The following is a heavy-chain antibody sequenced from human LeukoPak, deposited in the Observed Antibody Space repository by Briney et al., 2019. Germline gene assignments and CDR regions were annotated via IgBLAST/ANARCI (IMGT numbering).Heavy chain of an antibody. J-gene: IGHJ3*02. CDR2: ISSSSSYI. D-gene: IGHD6-13*01. CDR3: ARAGSSSWLDHDAFDI. V-gene: IGHV3-21*04. Sequence: PGGSLRLSCAASGFTFSSYSMNSVRQAPGKGLEWVSSISSSSSYIYYADSVKGRFTISRDNAKNSLYLQMNSLRAEDTAVYYCARAGSSSWLDHDAFDIWGQGTMVTVSS. CDR1: GFTFSSYS.